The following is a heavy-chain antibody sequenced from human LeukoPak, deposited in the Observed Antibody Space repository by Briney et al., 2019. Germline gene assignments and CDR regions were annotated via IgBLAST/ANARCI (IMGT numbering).Heavy chain of an antibody. D-gene: IGHD3-10*01. CDR3: ARRFPRYYYGSGSYSDYYYYYYMDV. CDR1: GASISSNNW. J-gene: IGHJ6*03. CDR2: IYHTGGI. V-gene: IGHV4-4*02. Sequence: SETLSLTCTVSGASISSNNWWGWVRQSPEKGLEWIGDIYHTGGIIFTPSLESRLTLSVDNSKNQFSLKLSSVTAADTAVYYCARRFPRYYYGSGSYSDYYYYYYMDVWGKGTTVTISS.